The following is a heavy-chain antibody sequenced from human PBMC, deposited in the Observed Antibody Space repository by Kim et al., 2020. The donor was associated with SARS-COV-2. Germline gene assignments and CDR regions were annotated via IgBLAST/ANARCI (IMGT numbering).Heavy chain of an antibody. Sequence: SETLSLTCTVSGGSVSSGSYYWSWIRQPPGKGLEWIGYIYYSGSTNYNPSLKSRVTISVDTSKNQFSLKLSSVTAADTAVYYCARGTGYSGWGYWGQGTLVTVSS. CDR2: IYYSGST. CDR1: GGSVSSGSYY. J-gene: IGHJ4*02. CDR3: ARGTGYSGWGY. V-gene: IGHV4-61*01. D-gene: IGHD5-12*01.